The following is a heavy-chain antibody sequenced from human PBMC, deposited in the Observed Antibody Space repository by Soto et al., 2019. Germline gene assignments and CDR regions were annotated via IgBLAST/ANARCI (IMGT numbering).Heavy chain of an antibody. CDR3: VRDNQSSGWSYNWYDP. D-gene: IGHD3-22*01. CDR2: VNDSGDRT. J-gene: IGHJ5*02. Sequence: GSLRLSCAASGFTFSSYAMSWVRQSPGEGLEWVSSVNDSGDRTYYADSVKGRFTISRDNSKNTLYLQMNTLRAEDTALYYCVRDNQSSGWSYNWYDPWGQGTRVTVSS. V-gene: IGHV3-23*01. CDR1: GFTFSSYA.